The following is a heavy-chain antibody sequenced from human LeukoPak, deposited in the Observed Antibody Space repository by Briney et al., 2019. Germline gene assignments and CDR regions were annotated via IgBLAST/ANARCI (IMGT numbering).Heavy chain of an antibody. CDR2: INPNIGDT. V-gene: IGHV1-2*02. CDR3: ARSRYSGSYYGSADY. J-gene: IGHJ4*02. Sequence: ASVKVSCKASGYTFTGYYLHWVRQAPGQGLEWMGWINPNIGDTNYAQKFQGRVTMTRDTSISTAYMELSRLRSDDMAVYYCARSRYSGSYYGSADYWGQGTLVTVSS. D-gene: IGHD1-26*01. CDR1: GYTFTGYY.